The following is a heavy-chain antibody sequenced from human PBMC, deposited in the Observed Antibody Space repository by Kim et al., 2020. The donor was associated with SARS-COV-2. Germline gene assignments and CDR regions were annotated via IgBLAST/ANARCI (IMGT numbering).Heavy chain of an antibody. CDR1: GGSFSGYY. J-gene: IGHJ6*02. D-gene: IGHD4-17*01. V-gene: IGHV4-34*01. CDR2: INHSGST. Sequence: SETLSLTCAVYGGSFSGYYWSWIRQPPGKGLEWIGEINHSGSTNYNPSLKSRVTISVDTSKNQFSLKLSSVTAADTAVYYCARVFYGDSYVTQYYYYGMDVWGQGTTVTVSS. CDR3: ARVFYGDSYVTQYYYYGMDV.